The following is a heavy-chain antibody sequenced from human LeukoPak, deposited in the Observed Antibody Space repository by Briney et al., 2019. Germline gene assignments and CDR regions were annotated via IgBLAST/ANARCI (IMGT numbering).Heavy chain of an antibody. CDR2: INGNSGGT. CDR3: ARDAQEMNFDY. V-gene: IGHV1-2*02. D-gene: IGHD5-24*01. J-gene: IGHJ4*02. CDR1: GYTFTGYY. Sequence: ASVKVSCKASGYTFTGYYMHWVRQAPGQGLEWMGWINGNSGGTKYAQKFQGRVTMARDTSVSTAYMELNRLRSDDTAVYYCARDAQEMNFDYWGQGTLVTVSS.